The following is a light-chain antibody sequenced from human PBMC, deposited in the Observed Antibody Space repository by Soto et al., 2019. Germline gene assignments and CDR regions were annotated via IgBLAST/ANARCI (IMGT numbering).Light chain of an antibody. CDR1: QSVSNNY. CDR3: QQYGSSPRT. CDR2: GAS. J-gene: IGKJ2*01. V-gene: IGKV3-20*01. Sequence: EVVLTQSPGTLSLSPGERATLSCRASQSVSNNYLAWYQQKPGQAPRLLIYGASSRATGIPDRFSGSGSGTDFTLTISRLEPEDLAVYYCQQYGSSPRTFVQGTKLEI.